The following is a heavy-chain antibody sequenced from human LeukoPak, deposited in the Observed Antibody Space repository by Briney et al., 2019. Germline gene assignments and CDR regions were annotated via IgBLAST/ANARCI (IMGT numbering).Heavy chain of an antibody. J-gene: IGHJ4*03. V-gene: IGHV4-39*07. Sequence: SETLSLTCTVSGGSISSSSYYWGWIRQPPGKGLEWIGRIYTSGSTNHNPSLKSRVTMSVDTSKNQFSLKLSSVTAADTAVYYCARDYKWEVRYFDYWGHGTLGTGSP. CDR1: GGSISSSSYY. CDR3: ARDYKWEVRYFDY. CDR2: IYTSGST. D-gene: IGHD1-26*01.